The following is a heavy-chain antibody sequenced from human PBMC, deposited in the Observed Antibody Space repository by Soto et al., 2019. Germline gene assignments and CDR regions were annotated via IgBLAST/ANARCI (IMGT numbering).Heavy chain of an antibody. Sequence: QVQLHQWGAGLLKPSETLSLTCAVYGGSYSGYYWSWIRQPPGKGLEWIGEINHSGSTNYNPSLKTRVTISVDTSKNQFSLKLSSETAADTAVYYCARGLFRGNWFDPWGQGTLVTVSS. CDR2: INHSGST. J-gene: IGHJ5*02. CDR1: GGSYSGYY. D-gene: IGHD3-10*01. CDR3: ARGLFRGNWFDP. V-gene: IGHV4-34*01.